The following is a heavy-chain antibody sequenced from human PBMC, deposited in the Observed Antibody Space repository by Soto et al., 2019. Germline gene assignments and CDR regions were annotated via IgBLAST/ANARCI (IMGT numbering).Heavy chain of an antibody. D-gene: IGHD5-18*01. CDR1: GYTFTSHA. Sequence: QVQLVQSGAEVKKPGASVKVSCKASGYTFTSHAISWMRQAPGQGLEWMGWISAYNGDTNYAQKIQGRVTMTTATSTSTSYMKLRSLRSDDTAIYYCARDPAMTKWGQGTLFTVSS. CDR3: ARDPAMTK. V-gene: IGHV1-18*04. CDR2: ISAYNGDT. J-gene: IGHJ4*02.